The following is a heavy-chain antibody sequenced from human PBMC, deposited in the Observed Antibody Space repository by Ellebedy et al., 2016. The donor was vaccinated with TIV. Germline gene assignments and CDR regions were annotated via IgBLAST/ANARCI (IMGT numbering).Heavy chain of an antibody. J-gene: IGHJ4*02. CDR2: ISNSSSTI. CDR1: GFTFSSYN. D-gene: IGHD6-19*01. V-gene: IGHV3-48*04. CDR3: ARDLKWLPY. Sequence: PGGSLRLSCAASGFTFSSYNMNWVRQAPGKGLEYVSFISNSSSTIYYADAVKGRFTISRDNAKNSLYLQRNSLRAEDTAVYYCARDLKWLPYWGQGTLVTVSS.